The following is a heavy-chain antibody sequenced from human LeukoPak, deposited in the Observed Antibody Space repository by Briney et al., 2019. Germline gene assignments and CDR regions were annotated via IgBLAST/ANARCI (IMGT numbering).Heavy chain of an antibody. J-gene: IGHJ5*02. V-gene: IGHV3-53*01. CDR3: ARGSDSGSNNWFDP. CDR2: IYSGGST. CDR1: GFTVSSNY. D-gene: IGHD6-19*01. Sequence: GGSLRLSCAASGFTVSSNYMSWVRQAPGKGLEWVSVIYSGGSTYYADSVKGRFTISRDNSKNTLYLQMNSLRAEDTAVYYCARGSDSGSNNWFDPWGQGTLVTVSS.